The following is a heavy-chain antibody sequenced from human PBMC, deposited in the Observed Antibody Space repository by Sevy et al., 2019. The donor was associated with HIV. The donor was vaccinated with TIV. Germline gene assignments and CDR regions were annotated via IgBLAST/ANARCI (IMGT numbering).Heavy chain of an antibody. V-gene: IGHV3-48*01. J-gene: IGHJ4*02. CDR2: IDSSTAK. CDR1: GFTFSNFN. CDR3: AREDCSSGGCLGFDY. D-gene: IGHD2-15*01. Sequence: GGSLRLSCAASGFTFSNFNMQWVRQAPGKGLEWISSIDSSTAKYYVGSVKGRFTITRDNAKKSVFLQMNSLRAEDTAAYYCAREDCSSGGCLGFDYWGQGTLVTVSS.